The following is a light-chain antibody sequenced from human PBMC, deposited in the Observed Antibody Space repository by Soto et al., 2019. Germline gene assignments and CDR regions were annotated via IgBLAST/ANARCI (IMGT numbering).Light chain of an antibody. CDR2: DAS. CDR1: QSVNSD. J-gene: IGKJ1*01. Sequence: EIVLTQSPATLSLSPGERATLSCRASQSVNSDLAWHQQKPGQAPRVLIYDASKRATGIPARFSGSGSGTDSTLTISSLEPEDFAVYFCQQRSIWPRTFGQGTRVEIK. CDR3: QQRSIWPRT. V-gene: IGKV3-11*01.